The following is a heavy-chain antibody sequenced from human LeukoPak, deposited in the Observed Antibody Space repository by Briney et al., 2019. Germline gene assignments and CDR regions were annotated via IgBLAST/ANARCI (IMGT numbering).Heavy chain of an antibody. D-gene: IGHD3-22*01. CDR2: ISSSSSYI. CDR1: GFTFSSYS. Sequence: GGSLRLSCAASGFTFSSYSMNWVRQAPGKGLEWVSSISSSSSYIYYADSVKGRFTISRDNAKNSLYLQMNSLGAEDTAVYYCARRGFFGTMIVVVGFDYWGQGTLVTVSS. J-gene: IGHJ4*02. CDR3: ARRGFFGTMIVVVGFDY. V-gene: IGHV3-21*01.